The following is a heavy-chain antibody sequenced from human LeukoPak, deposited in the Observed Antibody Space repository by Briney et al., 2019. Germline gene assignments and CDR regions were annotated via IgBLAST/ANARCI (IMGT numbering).Heavy chain of an antibody. CDR2: IDPRDSYI. Sequence: GESLKISCKGSGYSFTTYWISWVRQMPGKGLEWMGRIDPRDSYINYSPSFQGHVTISADKSISTAFLQRSSLKASDTAMYYCAKSLGAWFDPWGQGTLVTVSS. D-gene: IGHD4/OR15-4a*01. CDR3: AKSLGAWFDP. J-gene: IGHJ5*02. V-gene: IGHV5-10-1*01. CDR1: GYSFTTYW.